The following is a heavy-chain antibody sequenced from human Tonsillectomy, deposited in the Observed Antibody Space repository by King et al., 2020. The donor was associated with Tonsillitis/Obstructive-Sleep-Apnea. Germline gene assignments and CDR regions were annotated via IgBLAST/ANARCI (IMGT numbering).Heavy chain of an antibody. CDR2: IRSKAYGGTT. J-gene: IGHJ6*03. V-gene: IGHV3-49*04. CDR3: TRLTMVRGVITAVCYYYIDV. D-gene: IGHD3-10*01. CDR1: GFTFGDYP. Sequence: VQLVESGGGLVQSGRSLRLSCTASGFTFGDYPMSWVRQAPGKGLEWVGFIRSKAYGGTTEYAASVKGRFTISRDDSRTIAYLQMNSLNIEDTAVYYCTRLTMVRGVITAVCYYYIDVWGKGTPVTVSS.